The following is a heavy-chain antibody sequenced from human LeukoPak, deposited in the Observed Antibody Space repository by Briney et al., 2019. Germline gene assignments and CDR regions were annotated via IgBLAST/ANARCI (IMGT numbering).Heavy chain of an antibody. CDR2: FDPEDGET. CDR1: GYTLTELS. J-gene: IGHJ5*02. V-gene: IGHV1-24*01. D-gene: IGHD1-26*01. Sequence: ASVKVSCKVSGYTLTELSMHWVRQAPGKGLEWMGGFDPEDGETIYAQKFQGRVTMTEDISTDTAYMELSSLRSEDTAVYYCATAVTESGSYWPSWFDPWGQGTLVTVSS. CDR3: ATAVTESGSYWPSWFDP.